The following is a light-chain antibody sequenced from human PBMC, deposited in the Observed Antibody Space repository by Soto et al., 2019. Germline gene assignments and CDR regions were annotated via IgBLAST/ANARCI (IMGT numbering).Light chain of an antibody. V-gene: IGKV1-27*01. CDR2: DAS. CDR3: QKYDNSQFT. CDR1: QGISDH. J-gene: IGKJ3*01. Sequence: DIPMTQSPSSLTAFVGDRVTITCRASQGISDHLAWYQQSPGGVPRLLIYDASTLQSGVPSRFGGRGSGTDFTLSISSLQPEDVATYYCQKYDNSQFTFGPGTKVEIK.